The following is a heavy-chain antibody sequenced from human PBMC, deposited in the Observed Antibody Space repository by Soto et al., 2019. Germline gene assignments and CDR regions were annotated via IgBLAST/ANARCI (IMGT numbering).Heavy chain of an antibody. CDR3: ARGAIVKRVGNLFDP. J-gene: IGHJ5*02. CDR2: MYYSGIT. Sequence: QVQLQESGPGLVKPSETLSLTCTVSGGSISSAGYCWSWIRQHPGRGLEWIGYMYYSGITYYNPSLLSRVTTSVDMSKNQFSLKLFSVTAADTAVYYCARGAIVKRVGNLFDPWGQGTMVTVSS. D-gene: IGHD1-26*01. CDR1: GGSISSAGYC. V-gene: IGHV4-31*03.